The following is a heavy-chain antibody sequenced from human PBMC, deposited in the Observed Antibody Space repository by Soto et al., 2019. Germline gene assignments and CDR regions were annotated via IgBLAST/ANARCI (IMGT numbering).Heavy chain of an antibody. CDR1: GYSFTSYW. CDR2: IYPGDSDT. Sequence: GESLKISCKGSGYSFTSYWIGWVRQMPGKGLEWMGIIYPGDSDTRYSPSFQGQVTISADKSISTAYLQWSSLKASDTAMYYCARHGNTAIRHYYYGMDVWGQGTTVTVSS. J-gene: IGHJ6*02. D-gene: IGHD5-18*01. V-gene: IGHV5-51*01. CDR3: ARHGNTAIRHYYYGMDV.